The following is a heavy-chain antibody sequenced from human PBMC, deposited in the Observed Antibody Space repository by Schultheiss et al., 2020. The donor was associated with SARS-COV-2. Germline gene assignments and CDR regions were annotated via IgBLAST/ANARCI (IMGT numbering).Heavy chain of an antibody. Sequence: GGSLRLSCAASGFTFSNAWMSWVRQAPGKGLEWVSAIRSGGSTYHADSVKGRFTISRDNSKNTLYLQMNSLRAEDTAVYYCVKEGEEMGTSWGQGTLVTVSS. CDR1: GFTFSNAW. CDR3: VKEGEEMGTS. CDR2: IRSGGST. D-gene: IGHD1-1*01. V-gene: IGHV3-23*01. J-gene: IGHJ4*02.